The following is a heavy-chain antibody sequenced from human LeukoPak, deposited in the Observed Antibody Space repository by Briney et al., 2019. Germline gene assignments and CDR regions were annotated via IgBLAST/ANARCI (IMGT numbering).Heavy chain of an antibody. CDR1: GFTFSDYF. CDR3: ATSRVFDH. J-gene: IGHJ4*02. V-gene: IGHV3-11*04. CDR2: INSAGDNI. Sequence: PGGSRRLSCVASGFTFSDYFMSWIRQAPGKGLEWLSFINSAGDNIYYADSVKGRFTISRDNAKKTLYLEMNSLRMEDTAIYYCATSRVFDHWGQGTLVTVSS.